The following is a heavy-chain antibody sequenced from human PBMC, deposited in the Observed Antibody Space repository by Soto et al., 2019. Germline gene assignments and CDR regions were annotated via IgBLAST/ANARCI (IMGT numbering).Heavy chain of an antibody. CDR2: IYYSGST. CDR3: ARRDITMVRGVIRD. CDR1: GGSISSGGYY. J-gene: IGHJ4*02. D-gene: IGHD3-10*01. V-gene: IGHV4-31*03. Sequence: PSETLSLTCTVSGGSISSGGYYWSWIRQHPGKGLEWIGYIYYSGSTYYNPSLKSRVTTSVDTSKNQFSLKLSSVTAADTAVYYCARRDITMVRGVIRDWGQGTLVTVSS.